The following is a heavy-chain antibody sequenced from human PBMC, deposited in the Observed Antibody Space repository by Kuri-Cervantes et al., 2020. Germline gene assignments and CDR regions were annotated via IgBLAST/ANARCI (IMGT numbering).Heavy chain of an antibody. J-gene: IGHJ4*02. CDR3: AKDKDYYGSGAIDY. Sequence: GGSLRLSCAASGFTFSSYSMNWVRQAPGKGLEWVSYISSSSSTIYYADSVKGRFTISRDNAKNSLYLQMNSLRDEDTAVYYCAKDKDYYGSGAIDYWGQGTLVTVSS. CDR1: GFTFSSYS. D-gene: IGHD3-10*01. CDR2: ISSSSSTI. V-gene: IGHV3-48*02.